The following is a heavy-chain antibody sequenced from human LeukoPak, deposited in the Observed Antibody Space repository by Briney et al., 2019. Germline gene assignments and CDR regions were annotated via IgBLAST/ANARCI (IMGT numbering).Heavy chain of an antibody. D-gene: IGHD5-18*01. CDR2: ISSSSSTI. CDR3: ARDPESGYSYGNFDY. V-gene: IGHV3-48*02. CDR1: GFTFSSYS. Sequence: GGSLRLSCAASGFTFSSYSMNWVRQAPGKGLEWVPYISSSSSTIYYADSVKGRFTISRDNAKNSLYLQMNSLRDEDTAVYYCARDPESGYSYGNFDYWGQGTLVTVSS. J-gene: IGHJ4*02.